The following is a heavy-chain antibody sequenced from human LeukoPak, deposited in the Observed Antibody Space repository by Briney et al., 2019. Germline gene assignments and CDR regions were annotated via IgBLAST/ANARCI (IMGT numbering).Heavy chain of an antibody. Sequence: GGSLRLSCAASGFTFSSYSMNWVRQAPGKGLEWVGRIKSKDDGETIDYNTPVKGRFTISRDDSKDTLYLEMNSLKNEDTAMYYCTVRSSIWSQGTLATVSS. D-gene: IGHD6-13*01. J-gene: IGHJ4*02. V-gene: IGHV3-15*01. CDR3: TVRSSI. CDR2: IKSKDDGETI. CDR1: GFTFSSYS.